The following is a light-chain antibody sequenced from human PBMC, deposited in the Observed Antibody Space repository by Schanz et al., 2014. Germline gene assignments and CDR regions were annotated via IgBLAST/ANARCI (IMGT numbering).Light chain of an antibody. Sequence: QSALTQPASVSGSPGQSITISCTETSSDVGGYTYVSWYQQHPGKAPKLIISDVTRRPSGVPDRFSGSKSDNTASLTVSGLQVEDEADYYCGSYAGNINWVFGGGTKLTVL. J-gene: IGLJ3*02. CDR3: GSYAGNINWV. CDR1: SSDVGGYTY. CDR2: DVT. V-gene: IGLV2-8*01.